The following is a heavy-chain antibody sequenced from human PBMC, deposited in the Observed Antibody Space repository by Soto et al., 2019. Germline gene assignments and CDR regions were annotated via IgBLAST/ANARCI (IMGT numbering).Heavy chain of an antibody. CDR2: ISGSGGST. CDR1: GFTFSSYA. CDR3: ANYYYDSSGYRNPSDY. D-gene: IGHD3-22*01. V-gene: IGHV3-23*01. J-gene: IGHJ4*02. Sequence: GGSLRLSCAASGFTFSSYAMSWVRQAPGKGLEWVSAISGSGGSTYYADSVKGRFTIPRDNSKNTLYLQMNSLRAEDTAVYYCANYYYDSSGYRNPSDYWGQGTLVTVSS.